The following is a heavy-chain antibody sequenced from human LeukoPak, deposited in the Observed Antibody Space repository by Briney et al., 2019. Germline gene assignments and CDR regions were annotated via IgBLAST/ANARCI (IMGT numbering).Heavy chain of an antibody. V-gene: IGHV4-59*01. CDR2: IFYSGTT. CDR1: GGSISSYY. D-gene: IGHD3-22*01. Sequence: PSETLSLTCTVSGGSISSYYWSWIRQPPGKGLEWIGFIFYSGTTNYNPSLKSRVTISVDTSKNQFSLRLSSVTAADTAVYYCARGGWNKFDYWGQGTLVTVSS. CDR3: ARGGWNKFDY. J-gene: IGHJ4*02.